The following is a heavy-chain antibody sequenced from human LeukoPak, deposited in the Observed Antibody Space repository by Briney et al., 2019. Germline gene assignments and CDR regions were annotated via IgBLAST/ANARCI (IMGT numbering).Heavy chain of an antibody. CDR3: AKAAHTAMRHYFDY. CDR1: GFTFDDYG. J-gene: IGHJ4*02. D-gene: IGHD5-18*01. V-gene: IGHV3-20*04. CDR2: INWSGSST. Sequence: GGSLRLSCAASGFTFDDYGMNWVRQAPGKGLEWVSGINWSGSSTGYADSVKGRFTISRDNTKNSLYLQMNSLRAEDTAFYYCAKAAHTAMRHYFDYWGQGTLVTVSS.